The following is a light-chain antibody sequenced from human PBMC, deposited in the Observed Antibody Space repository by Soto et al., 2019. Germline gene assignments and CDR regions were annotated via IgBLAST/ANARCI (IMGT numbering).Light chain of an antibody. CDR3: CSYAGSSSGV. CDR2: EDS. V-gene: IGLV2-23*01. J-gene: IGLJ3*02. CDR1: NSDVGTYNL. Sequence: QSALTQPASVSGSPGQSITISCTGTNSDVGTYNLVSWYQHHPGKAPKLIIHEDSKRPSGVSYRFSGSKSGNTASLTLSGLQAEDEADYYCCSYAGSSSGVFGGGTKLTVL.